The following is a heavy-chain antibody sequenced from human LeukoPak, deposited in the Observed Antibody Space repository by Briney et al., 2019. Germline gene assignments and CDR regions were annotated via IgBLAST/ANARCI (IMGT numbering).Heavy chain of an antibody. J-gene: IGHJ5*02. D-gene: IGHD3-22*01. CDR2: IYYSGST. CDR1: GGSISSSSYY. CDR3: ARQFTVIVVVITTQGDNWFDP. Sequence: SETLSLTCTVSGGSISSSSYYWGWIRQPPGKGLEWIGSIYYSGSTYYNPSLKSRVTISVDTSKNQFSLKLSSVTAADTAVYYCARQFTVIVVVITTQGDNWFDPWGQGTLVTVSS. V-gene: IGHV4-39*01.